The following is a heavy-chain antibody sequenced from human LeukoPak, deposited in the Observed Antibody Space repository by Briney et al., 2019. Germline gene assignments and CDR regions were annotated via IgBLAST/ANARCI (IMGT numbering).Heavy chain of an antibody. CDR1: GFRFSNYA. CDR3: AKGAYDYVEIAYFDY. J-gene: IGHJ4*02. V-gene: IGHV3-23*01. D-gene: IGHD5-12*01. CDR2: IIASSGAT. Sequence: GSLRLSCATSGFRFSNYAMNWVRQAPGKGLEWVSLIIASSGATFYADSVKGRFTISRDTSKNTLYLQMNSLRDEDTAVYYCAKGAYDYVEIAYFDYWGQGTLVTVSS.